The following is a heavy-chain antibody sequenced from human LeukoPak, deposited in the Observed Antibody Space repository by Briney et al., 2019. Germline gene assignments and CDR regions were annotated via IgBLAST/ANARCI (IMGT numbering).Heavy chain of an antibody. CDR1: GGSISSYY. Sequence: SETLSLTCTVSGGSISSYYWSWIRQPAGKVLEWIGRIYTSGSTNYNPSLKSRVTMTVDTSKNQFSLKLSSVTAADTAVYYCARDSWHGPSAWFDPWGQGTLVTVSS. V-gene: IGHV4-4*07. CDR3: ARDSWHGPSAWFDP. CDR2: IYTSGST. J-gene: IGHJ5*02.